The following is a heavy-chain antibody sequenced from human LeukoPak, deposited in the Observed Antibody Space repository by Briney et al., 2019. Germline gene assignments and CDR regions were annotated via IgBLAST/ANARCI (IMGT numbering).Heavy chain of an antibody. V-gene: IGHV3-7*04. J-gene: IGHJ6*02. CDR3: ARAAVASPGDV. Sequence: GGSLRLSCAASGFTFSSYWMSWVRQAPGKGLEWVANIKPDGDEGYYADSLKGRFTISRDNAENSLYLQMNSLRDDDTAVYYCARAAVASPGDVWGQGSTVTVS. D-gene: IGHD6-19*01. CDR2: IKPDGDEG. CDR1: GFTFSSYW.